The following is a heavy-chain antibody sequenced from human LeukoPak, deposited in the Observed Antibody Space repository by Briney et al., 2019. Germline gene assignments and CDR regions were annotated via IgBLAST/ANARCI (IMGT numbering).Heavy chain of an antibody. D-gene: IGHD3-16*02. V-gene: IGHV4-4*02. J-gene: IGHJ4*02. CDR3: ARTTGDDYVWGSYRYMDY. Sequence: SETLSLTCAVSGGSISSSNWWSWVRQPPGKGLEWIGEIYHSGSTNYNPSLKSRVTISVDKSKNQFSLKLSSVTAADTAVYYCARTTGDDYVWGSYRYMDYWGQGTLVTVSS. CDR1: GGSISSSNW. CDR2: IYHSGST.